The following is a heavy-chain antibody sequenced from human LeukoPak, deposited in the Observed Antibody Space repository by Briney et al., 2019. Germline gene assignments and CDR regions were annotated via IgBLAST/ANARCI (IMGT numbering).Heavy chain of an antibody. CDR2: IYSGGST. V-gene: IGHV3-53*01. J-gene: IGHJ4*02. D-gene: IGHD6-13*01. CDR3: ARGFVQTGYSSSSYVH. CDR1: GFTVSSNY. Sequence: GGSLRLSCAASGFTVSSNYMSWVRQAPGKGLEWVSVIYSGGSTYYADSVKGRFTISRDNSKNTLYLQMNSLRVEDTALYYCARGFVQTGYSSSSYVHWGQGTLVTVSS.